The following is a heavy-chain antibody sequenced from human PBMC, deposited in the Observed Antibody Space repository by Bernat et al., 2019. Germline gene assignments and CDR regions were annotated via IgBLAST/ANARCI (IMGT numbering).Heavy chain of an antibody. V-gene: IGHV3-23*01. CDR3: TKEVDIYGRKGLFDY. CDR1: GFTFSTYP. CDR2: ITTDGGGT. Sequence: EVQLLDSGGGLVQPGGSLRLSCAASGFTFSTYPMSWVRQAPGKGLEWVSAITTDGGGTFYADSVRGRFTISRDNSRNALFLQMNSLRPEDTAVYFCTKEVDIYGRKGLFDYWGLGTLVTVSS. D-gene: IGHD5-12*01. J-gene: IGHJ4*02.